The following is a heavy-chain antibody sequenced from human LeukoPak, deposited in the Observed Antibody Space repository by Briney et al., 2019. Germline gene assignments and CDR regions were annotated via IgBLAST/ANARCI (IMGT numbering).Heavy chain of an antibody. CDR1: GFTFSSYG. CDR2: ISYDGSNK. Sequence: PGGSLRLSCAASGFTFSSYGMHWVRQAPGKGLEWVAVISYDGSNKYYADSVKGRFTISRDNSKNTLYLQMNSLRAEDTAVYYCAKDWGSSAGFDYWGQGTLVTVSS. V-gene: IGHV3-30*18. CDR3: AKDWGSSAGFDY. J-gene: IGHJ4*02. D-gene: IGHD6-6*01.